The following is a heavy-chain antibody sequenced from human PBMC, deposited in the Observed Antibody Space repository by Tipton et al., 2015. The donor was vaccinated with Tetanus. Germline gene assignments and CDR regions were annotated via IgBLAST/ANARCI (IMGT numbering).Heavy chain of an antibody. CDR1: GGSISTGGYS. D-gene: IGHD5-12*01. V-gene: IGHV4-31*03. Sequence: TLSLTCTVSGGSISTGGYSWNWIRQHPGKGLEWIGYIYDSGNTLYNPSLKSRATMSIDASKTHFSLELTSVTAADTAVYYCARNHPPRGYPYGGFHSWGQGTLVTVSS. CDR3: ARNHPPRGYPYGGFHS. J-gene: IGHJ4*02. CDR2: IYDSGNT.